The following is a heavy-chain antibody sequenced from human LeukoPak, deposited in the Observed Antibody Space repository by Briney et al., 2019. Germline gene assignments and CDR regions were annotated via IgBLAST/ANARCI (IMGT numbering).Heavy chain of an antibody. J-gene: IGHJ6*03. V-gene: IGHV4-39*07. Sequence: SETLSLTCTVSGGSISSSSYYWGWIRQPPGKGLEWIGSIYYSGSTYYNPSLKGRVTISVDTSKNQFSLKLSSVTAADTAVYYCARGKIITIFGVVKSYMDVWGKGTTVTVSS. CDR3: ARGKIITIFGVVKSYMDV. CDR2: IYYSGST. D-gene: IGHD3-3*01. CDR1: GGSISSSSYY.